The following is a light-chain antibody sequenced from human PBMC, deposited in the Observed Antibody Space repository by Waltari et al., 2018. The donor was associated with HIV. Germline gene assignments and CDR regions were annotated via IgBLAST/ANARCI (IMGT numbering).Light chain of an antibody. CDR1: NSDIGGSNY. CDR3: SSYADRNGFYVV. CDR2: EVT. Sequence: QSALTQPPSASGSPGQSVTISCTGTNSDIGGSNYFSWYQHHPGKAPKPVISEVTKRPSGVPDRFSGSKSGTTASLTVSGLQAEDEADYYCSSYADRNGFYVVFGGGTRLTVL. J-gene: IGLJ2*01. V-gene: IGLV2-8*01.